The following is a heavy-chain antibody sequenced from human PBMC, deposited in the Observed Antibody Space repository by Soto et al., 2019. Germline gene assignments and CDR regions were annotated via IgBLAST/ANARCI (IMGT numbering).Heavy chain of an antibody. Sequence: ASVKVSFKASGYTFPGYYINWVRQATGQGLEWMGWMNPNSGNTGYAQKFQGRVTMTRNTSISTAYMELSSLRSEDTAVYYCARGSVISPLWGQGTLVTVSS. J-gene: IGHJ4*02. D-gene: IGHD3-10*01. CDR3: ARGSVISPL. V-gene: IGHV1-8*02. CDR1: GYTFPGYY. CDR2: MNPNSGNT.